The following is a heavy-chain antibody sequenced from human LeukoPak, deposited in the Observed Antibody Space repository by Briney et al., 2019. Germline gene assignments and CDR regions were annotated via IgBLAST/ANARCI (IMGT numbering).Heavy chain of an antibody. J-gene: IGHJ6*02. CDR3: ARDQGFGTQAAGAGEYYYYGMDV. CDR2: IEQDGSQK. V-gene: IGHV3-7*01. Sequence: GGSLRLSCAASGFTFSSYWMSWVRQAPGKGLEWVANIEQDGSQKYYVDSVKGRFTISRDNAKNSLYLQMNSLRAEDTAVYYCARDQGFGTQAAGAGEYYYYGMDVWGQGTTVTVSS. CDR1: GFTFSSYW. D-gene: IGHD3-10*01.